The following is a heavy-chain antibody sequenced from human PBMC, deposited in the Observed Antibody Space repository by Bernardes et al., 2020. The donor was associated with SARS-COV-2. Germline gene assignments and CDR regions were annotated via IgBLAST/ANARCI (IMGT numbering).Heavy chain of an antibody. Sequence: SDPLSLTCTVSGGSISSYYWSWIRQPAGKGLEWIGRIYTSGSTNYNPSLKSRVTMSVDTSKNQFSLKLSSVTAADTAVYYCAGGRAVVTLIGYWGQGTLVTVSS. CDR1: GGSISSYY. V-gene: IGHV4-4*07. J-gene: IGHJ4*02. D-gene: IGHD2-21*02. CDR2: IYTSGST. CDR3: AGGRAVVTLIGY.